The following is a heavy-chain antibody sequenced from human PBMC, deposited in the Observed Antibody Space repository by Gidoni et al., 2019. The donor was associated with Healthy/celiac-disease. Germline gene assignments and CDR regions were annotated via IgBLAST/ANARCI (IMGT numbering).Heavy chain of an antibody. D-gene: IGHD2-15*01. CDR3: ARNKLGYCSGGSCYSPYGMDV. CDR1: GFTFSSYS. Sequence: EVQLVESGGGLVKPGGSLRLSCAASGFTFSSYSMNWFRQAPGKGLEWVSSISSSSSYIYYADSVKGRFTISRDNAKNSLYLQMNSLRAEDTAVYYCARNKLGYCSGGSCYSPYGMDVWGQGTTVTVSS. J-gene: IGHJ6*02. CDR2: ISSSSSYI. V-gene: IGHV3-21*01.